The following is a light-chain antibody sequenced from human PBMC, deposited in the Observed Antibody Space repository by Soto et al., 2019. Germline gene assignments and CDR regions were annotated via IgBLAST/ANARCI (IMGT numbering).Light chain of an antibody. CDR3: QQYYSTPFT. CDR1: QSILYSSNNKNY. Sequence: DIVMTQSPDSLAVSLGERATINCKSSQSILYSSNNKNYLAWYQQKPGQPPKLLIYWASTRESGVPDRFSGSGSGTDFTLTLSGLQAEDVAVYYCQQYYSTPFTFGPGTKVDIK. J-gene: IGKJ3*01. CDR2: WAS. V-gene: IGKV4-1*01.